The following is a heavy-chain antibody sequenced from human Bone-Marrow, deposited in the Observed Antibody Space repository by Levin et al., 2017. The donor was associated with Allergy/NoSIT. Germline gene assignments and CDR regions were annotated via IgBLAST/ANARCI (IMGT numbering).Heavy chain of an antibody. D-gene: IGHD3-9*01. J-gene: IGHJ3*02. Sequence: SETLSLTCTVSGGSISSGGYYWSWIRQHPGKGLEWIGYIYYSGTTYYNSSLKSRVTISVDTSKSQFSLKLSSVTAADTAVYYCARGRRTGYSLHDAFDIWGQGTMVTVSS. CDR2: IYYSGTT. V-gene: IGHV4-31*03. CDR3: ARGRRTGYSLHDAFDI. CDR1: GGSISSGGYY.